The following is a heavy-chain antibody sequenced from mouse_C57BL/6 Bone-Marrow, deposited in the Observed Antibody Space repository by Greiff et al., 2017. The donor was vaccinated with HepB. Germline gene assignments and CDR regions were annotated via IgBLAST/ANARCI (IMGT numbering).Heavy chain of an antibody. CDR1: GFTFSSYA. J-gene: IGHJ1*03. CDR2: ISDGGSYT. CDR3: ERGYYGSSYDWYFDV. V-gene: IGHV5-4*01. D-gene: IGHD1-1*01. Sequence: DVLLVESGGGLVKPGGSLKLSCAASGFTFSSYAMSWVRQTPEKRLEWVATISDGGSYTYYPDNVKGRFTISRDNAKNTLYLQLSHLKSEDTAIYYCERGYYGSSYDWYFDVWGTGTTVTVSS.